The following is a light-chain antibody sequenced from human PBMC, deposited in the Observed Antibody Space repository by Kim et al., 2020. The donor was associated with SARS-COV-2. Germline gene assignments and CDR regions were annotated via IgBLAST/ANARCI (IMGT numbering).Light chain of an antibody. CDR1: SSDVGSYDR. Sequence: QSALTQPPSVSGSPGQSVTISCTGTSSDVGSYDRVSWYQQPPGTAPKLMIYEVTNRPSGVPDRFSGSKSANTASLTISGLQAEDEADYYCSSYSSSNTLIFGGGTQLTVL. V-gene: IGLV2-18*02. J-gene: IGLJ2*01. CDR2: EVT. CDR3: SSYSSSNTLI.